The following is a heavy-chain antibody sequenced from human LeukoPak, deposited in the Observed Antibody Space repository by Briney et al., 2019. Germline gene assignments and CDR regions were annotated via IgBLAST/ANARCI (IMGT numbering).Heavy chain of an antibody. CDR1: GYTFTGYN. CDR3: ARTKIGDPFDY. D-gene: IGHD3-16*01. CDR2: IIPNSDAA. V-gene: IGHV1-2*02. J-gene: IGHJ4*02. Sequence: ASVKVSCKASGYTFTGYNIHWVRQAPGQGLEWMGWIIPNSDAAGYAQKFQGRVTMTRDTSINTAYMELSRLRSDDTALYFCARTKIGDPFDYWGQGTLVTVSS.